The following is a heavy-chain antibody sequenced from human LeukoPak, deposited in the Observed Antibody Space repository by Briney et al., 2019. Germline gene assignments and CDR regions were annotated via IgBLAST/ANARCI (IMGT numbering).Heavy chain of an antibody. V-gene: IGHV3-21*01. J-gene: IGHJ4*02. Sequence: GGSLRLSCAASGLTFSSYSINWVRQAPGKGLEWVSCVSSTSSFIYYADSVKGRFTISRDNAKNSLYLQMNSLRGEDTAVYYCAKDYDFWTGYSNYWGQGTLVSVSS. CDR2: VSSTSSFI. CDR3: AKDYDFWTGYSNY. D-gene: IGHD3-3*01. CDR1: GLTFSSYS.